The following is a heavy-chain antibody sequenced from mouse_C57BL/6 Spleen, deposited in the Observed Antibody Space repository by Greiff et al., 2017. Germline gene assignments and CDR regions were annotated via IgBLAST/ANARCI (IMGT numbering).Heavy chain of an antibody. J-gene: IGHJ4*01. CDR3: ARDRGGSSPYYAMDY. Sequence: EVQRVESEGGLVQPGSSMKLSCTASGFTFSDYYMAWVRQVPEKGLEWVANINYDGSSTYYLDSLKSRFIISRDNAKNILYLQMSSLKSEDTATYYCARDRGGSSPYYAMDYWGQGTSVTVSS. V-gene: IGHV5-16*01. CDR1: GFTFSDYY. CDR2: INYDGSST. D-gene: IGHD1-1*01.